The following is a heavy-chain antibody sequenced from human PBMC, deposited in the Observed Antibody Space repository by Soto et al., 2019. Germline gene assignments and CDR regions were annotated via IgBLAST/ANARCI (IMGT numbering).Heavy chain of an antibody. CDR2: IYYSGST. J-gene: IGHJ4*02. D-gene: IGHD5-12*01. CDR1: GDSISSGGYY. CDR3: ARDGSGYGSFGY. V-gene: IGHV4-31*03. Sequence: QVQLQESGPGLVKPSQTLSLTCTVSGDSISSGGYYWSWIRQHPGKGLEWMGYIYYSGSTYYNPSLKSRLTISVETSKSQFSLKLSSVPAADTAIYCCARDGSGYGSFGYWGQGTLVTVSS.